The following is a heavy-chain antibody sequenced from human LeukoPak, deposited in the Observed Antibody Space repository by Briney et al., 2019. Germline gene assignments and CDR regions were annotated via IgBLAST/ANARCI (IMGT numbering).Heavy chain of an antibody. V-gene: IGHV4-34*01. J-gene: IGHJ6*02. CDR2: INHSGST. Sequence: SETLSLTCAVYGGSFSGYYWSWIRRPPGKGLEWIGEINHSGSTNYNPSLKSRVTISVDTSKNQFSLKLSSVTAADTAVYYCARGGHYDFWSGYYKNDYYYYYGMDVWGQGTTVTVSS. D-gene: IGHD3-3*01. CDR1: GGSFSGYY. CDR3: ARGGHYDFWSGYYKNDYYYYYGMDV.